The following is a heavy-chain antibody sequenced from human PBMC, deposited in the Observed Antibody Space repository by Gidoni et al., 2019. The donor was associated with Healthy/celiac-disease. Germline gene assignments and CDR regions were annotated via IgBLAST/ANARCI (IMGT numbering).Heavy chain of an antibody. CDR3: ARDGTYYGMDV. V-gene: IGHV4-61*02. J-gene: IGHJ6*02. CDR2: IYTSGST. Sequence: QVQLQESGPGLVKPSQTLSLTCTVSGGSISSGSYYWRWIRQPAGKGLEWIGRIYTSGSTNYNPSLKSRVTMSVDTSKNQFSLKLSSVTAADTAVYYCARDGTYYGMDVWGQGTTVTVSS. CDR1: GGSISSGSYY. D-gene: IGHD1-26*01.